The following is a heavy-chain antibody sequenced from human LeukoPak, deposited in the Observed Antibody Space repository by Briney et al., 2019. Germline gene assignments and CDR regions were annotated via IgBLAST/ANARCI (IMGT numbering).Heavy chain of an antibody. D-gene: IGHD4-17*01. Sequence: PGGSLRLSCAASGFTFSSYAMHWVRQAPGKGLEYVSAISSNGGSTYYANSVKGRFTISRDNSKNTLYLQMGSLRAGDMAVYYCARGSPYGDYYFDYWGQGTLATVSS. CDR1: GFTFSSYA. V-gene: IGHV3-64*01. CDR2: ISSNGGST. J-gene: IGHJ4*02. CDR3: ARGSPYGDYYFDY.